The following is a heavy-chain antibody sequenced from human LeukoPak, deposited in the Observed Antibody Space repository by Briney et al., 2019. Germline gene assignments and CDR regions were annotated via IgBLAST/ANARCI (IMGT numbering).Heavy chain of an antibody. CDR1: GYTFTSYG. D-gene: IGHD3-16*02. Sequence: ASVKVSCKAPGYTFTSYGISWVRQAPGQGLGWMGWISAYNGNTNYAQKLQGRVTMTTDTSTSTAYMELRSLRSDDTAVYYCARESVTYYDYVWGSYRSPFDYWGQGTLVTVSS. J-gene: IGHJ4*02. CDR2: ISAYNGNT. V-gene: IGHV1-18*01. CDR3: ARESVTYYDYVWGSYRSPFDY.